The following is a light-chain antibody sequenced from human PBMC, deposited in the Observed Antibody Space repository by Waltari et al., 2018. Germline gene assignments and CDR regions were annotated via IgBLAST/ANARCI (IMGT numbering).Light chain of an antibody. CDR2: DAS. Sequence: EIVLTQSPATLSLSPGERATLSCRASQNVNTYVAWLQQRPGQAPRLLIYDASNRATGIPPRFSGSGSGTDFTLTISSLDPEDFAVYYCQQRSDWPLTFGQGTKLEIK. J-gene: IGKJ2*01. CDR3: QQRSDWPLT. V-gene: IGKV3-11*01. CDR1: QNVNTY.